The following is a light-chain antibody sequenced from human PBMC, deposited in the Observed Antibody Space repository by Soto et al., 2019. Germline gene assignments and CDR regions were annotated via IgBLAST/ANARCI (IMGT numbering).Light chain of an antibody. V-gene: IGKV3-11*01. J-gene: IGKJ5*01. CDR3: QHRMNWPLT. CDR2: DAS. CDR1: ENLRTF. Sequence: EIVLTQSPATLSLSPGERATLSCRATENLRTFLAWYQQKAGQAPRLLIYDASNRATGIPDRFSGSGSGTDFTLTISNLEPEDSAVYYCQHRMNWPLTFGQGTRLEIK.